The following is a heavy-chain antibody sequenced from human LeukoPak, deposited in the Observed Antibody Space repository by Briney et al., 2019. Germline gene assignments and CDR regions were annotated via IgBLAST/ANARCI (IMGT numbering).Heavy chain of an antibody. D-gene: IGHD2-2*01. Sequence: ASVKISCKVSGYTFTDYYMHWVQQAPGKGLEWMGLVDPEDGETIYAEKFQGRVTITADTSTDTAYMELSSLRSEDTAVYYCPTGSTNDAFDIWGQGTMVTVSS. V-gene: IGHV1-69-2*01. CDR3: PTGSTNDAFDI. CDR1: GYTFTDYY. J-gene: IGHJ3*02. CDR2: VDPEDGET.